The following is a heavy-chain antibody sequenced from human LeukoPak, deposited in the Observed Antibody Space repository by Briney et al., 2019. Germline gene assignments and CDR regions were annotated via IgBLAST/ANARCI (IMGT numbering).Heavy chain of an antibody. CDR3: ARRAYCGGDCYRVSTLFDY. J-gene: IGHJ4*02. D-gene: IGHD2-21*02. CDR1: RYSFTSYW. V-gene: IGHV5-51*01. Sequence: GESLKISCKGSRYSFTSYWIGWVRQMPGKGLEWMGIIYPGDSDTRYSPSFQGQVTISADKSISTAYLQWSSLKASDTAMYYCARRAYCGGDCYRVSTLFDYWGQGTLVTVSS. CDR2: IYPGDSDT.